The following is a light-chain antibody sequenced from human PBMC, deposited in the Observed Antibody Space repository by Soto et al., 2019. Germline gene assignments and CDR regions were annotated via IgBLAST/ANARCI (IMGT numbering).Light chain of an antibody. CDR3: QPYGASPFT. CDR1: QSVRSRF. CDR2: GAS. V-gene: IGKV3-20*01. Sequence: EIVLTQSPGSLSLSPGDRASLSCRASQSVRSRFLAWYQQRPGQTPRLLIYGASSRAAGIPDRFSGSGSGTDFTLSISRLEPEDFGVYNCQPYGASPFTFGPGTKVDI. J-gene: IGKJ3*01.